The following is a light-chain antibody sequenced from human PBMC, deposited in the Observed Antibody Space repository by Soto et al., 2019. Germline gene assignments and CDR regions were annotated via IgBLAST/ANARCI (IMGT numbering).Light chain of an antibody. J-gene: IGLJ1*01. CDR3: GSWDSSLSAYV. V-gene: IGLV1-51*01. Sequence: VLTQPPSVSAAPGQRVTISCSGSSXNIGGNSVSWYQQLPGTAPKLLIYDDDKRPSGIPDRFSGSKSGTSATLGITGFQTGDEADYYCGSWDSSLSAYVFGTGTKVIVL. CDR1: SXNIGGNS. CDR2: DDD.